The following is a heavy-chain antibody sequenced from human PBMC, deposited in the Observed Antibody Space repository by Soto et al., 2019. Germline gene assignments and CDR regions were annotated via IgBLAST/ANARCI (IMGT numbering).Heavy chain of an antibody. CDR3: ARAENYYDTNDYYHDY. V-gene: IGHV4-31*03. CDR1: GGSISSGGYY. J-gene: IGHJ4*02. CDR2: IYYSGST. D-gene: IGHD3-22*01. Sequence: QLQLQESGPGLVKPSQTLSLTCTVSGGSISSGGYYWSWIRQHPGKGLEWIGYIYYSGSTYYNPSLKSRVTISVDTSENQFSLKLSSVTAADTAVYYRARAENYYDTNDYYHDYWGQGTLVTVSS.